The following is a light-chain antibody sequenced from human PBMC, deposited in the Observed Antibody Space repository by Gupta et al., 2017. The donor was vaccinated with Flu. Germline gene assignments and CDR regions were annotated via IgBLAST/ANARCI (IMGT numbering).Light chain of an antibody. CDR3: QVWDFDSEHVV. CDR1: SISTKN. J-gene: IGLJ2*01. CDR2: DDN. Sequence: SYVLTQVPSLSVAPGQTATITCAGKSISTKNVHWYQQRPGQAPGLVVYDDNVRPSGIPDRFSGSHAGNMATRTCSVVEAGHEADDDCQVWDFDSEHVVFGGGTKLTVL. V-gene: IGLV3-21*02.